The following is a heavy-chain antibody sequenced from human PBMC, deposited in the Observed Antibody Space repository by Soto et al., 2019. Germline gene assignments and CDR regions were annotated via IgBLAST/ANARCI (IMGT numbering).Heavy chain of an antibody. CDR3: ARDHGMFLSYYYYGMDV. V-gene: IGHV1-2*04. J-gene: IGHJ6*01. Sequence: GCPVKVAFKASGYPFTGYLWHWRRPAHEQGLEWMGWINPNSGGTNYAQKFQGWVTMTRDTSISTAYMELSRLRSDDTAVYYCARDHGMFLSYYYYGMDVWGQGTTVTVSS. D-gene: IGHD3-10*02. CDR1: GYPFTGYL. CDR2: INPNSGGT.